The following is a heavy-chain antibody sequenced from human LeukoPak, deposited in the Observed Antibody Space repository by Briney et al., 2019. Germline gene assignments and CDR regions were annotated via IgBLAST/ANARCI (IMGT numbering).Heavy chain of an antibody. D-gene: IGHD6-19*01. V-gene: IGHV1-8*01. Sequence: ASVKVSCKASGYTFTSYDINWVRQATGQGLEWMGWMNPNSGNTGYAQKFQGRVTMTRNTSISTAYMELSSLRSEDTAVYYCLFAHLTYSSGWGMNRFDPWGQGTLVTVSS. CDR2: MNPNSGNT. CDR3: LFAHLTYSSGWGMNRFDP. J-gene: IGHJ5*02. CDR1: GYTFTSYD.